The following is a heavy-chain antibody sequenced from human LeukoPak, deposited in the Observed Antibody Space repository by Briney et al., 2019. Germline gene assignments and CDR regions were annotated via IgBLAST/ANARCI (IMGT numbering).Heavy chain of an antibody. CDR2: INGDGSTT. D-gene: IGHD3-22*01. J-gene: IGHJ1*01. V-gene: IGHV3-74*01. CDR3: ATGNYYDSRGYYTFGH. CDR1: GFTFSKYW. Sequence: GGSLRLSCAASGFTFSKYWMHWVRQAPGKGRVWVSCINGDGSTTSYADSVEGGFTISRDNAKNTLYLQMNSLRAEDTAVYYCATGNYYDSRGYYTFGHWGQGTLVTVSS.